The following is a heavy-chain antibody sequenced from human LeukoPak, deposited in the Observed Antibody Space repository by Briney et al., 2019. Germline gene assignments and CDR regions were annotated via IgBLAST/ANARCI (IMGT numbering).Heavy chain of an antibody. CDR2: IYYSGST. V-gene: IGHV4-59*01. CDR1: GGSISSYY. J-gene: IGHJ6*04. CDR3: AREVYSSSWYVMDV. Sequence: SETLSFTCTGSGGSISSYYWSWIRQPPGKGLEWIGYIYYSGSTNYNPSLKGRVTISVDTSKNQFSLKLSSVTAADTAVYYCAREVYSSSWYVMDVWGKGTTVTVSS. D-gene: IGHD6-13*01.